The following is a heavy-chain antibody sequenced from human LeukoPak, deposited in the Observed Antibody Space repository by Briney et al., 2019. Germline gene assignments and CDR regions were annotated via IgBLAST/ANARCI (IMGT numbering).Heavy chain of an antibody. CDR3: ARADYYGSGEPVWFDP. CDR1: GGSISSYY. D-gene: IGHD3-10*01. J-gene: IGHJ5*02. V-gene: IGHV4-59*08. Sequence: SETLSLTCTVSGGSISSYYWSWIRQPPGKGLEWMGNIYSSGSTTYNPSLKSRVTISVDTSKNQFSLKLSSVTAADTAVYYCARADYYGSGEPVWFDPWGQGTLVTVSS. CDR2: IYSSGST.